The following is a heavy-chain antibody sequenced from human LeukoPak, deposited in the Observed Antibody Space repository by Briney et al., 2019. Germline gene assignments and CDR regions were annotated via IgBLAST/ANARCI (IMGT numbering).Heavy chain of an antibody. Sequence: PSETLSLTCTVSGGSISSYYWSWIRQTAGKGLEWIGRIYTSGSTNYNPSLKSRVTMSVDTSKNQFSLKLSSVTAADTAVYYCARDRLLLWFGGGNWFDPWGQGTLVTVSS. CDR1: GGSISSYY. CDR2: IYTSGST. J-gene: IGHJ5*02. V-gene: IGHV4-4*07. CDR3: ARDRLLLWFGGGNWFDP. D-gene: IGHD3-10*01.